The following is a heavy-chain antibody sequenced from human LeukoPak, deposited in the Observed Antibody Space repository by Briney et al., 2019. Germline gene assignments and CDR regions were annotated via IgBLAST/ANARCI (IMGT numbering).Heavy chain of an antibody. J-gene: IGHJ4*02. CDR2: IGGSGGST. D-gene: IGHD5-18*01. CDR1: GFTFSSYA. CDR3: ARVDTVMAYYFDL. V-gene: IGHV3-23*01. Sequence: GGSLRLSCVASGFTFSSYAMSWVRQAPGKGLEWVSAIGGSGGSTYYADSVKGRFTVSRDDFKNTLYLQMNSLRAEDTAVYYCARVDTVMAYYFDLWGQGTLVTVSS.